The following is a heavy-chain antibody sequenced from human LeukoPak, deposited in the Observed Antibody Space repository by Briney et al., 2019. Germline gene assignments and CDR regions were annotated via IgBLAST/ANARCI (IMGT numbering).Heavy chain of an antibody. D-gene: IGHD6-19*01. J-gene: IGHJ4*02. V-gene: IGHV3-23*01. CDR3: AKGGSGWYVGLFDY. CDR2: ISGSGGST. CDR1: GFTFSSSA. Sequence: PGGSLRPSCAASGFTFSSSAMSWVRQAPGKGLECVSVISGSGGSTYYADSVKGRFTISRDNSKSTLYLQMNSLRAEDTAVYYCAKGGSGWYVGLFDYWGQGTLVTVSS.